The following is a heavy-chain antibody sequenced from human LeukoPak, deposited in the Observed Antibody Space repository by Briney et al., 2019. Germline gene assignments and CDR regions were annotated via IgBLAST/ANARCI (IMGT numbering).Heavy chain of an antibody. D-gene: IGHD2/OR15-2a*01. CDR2: INPDGIER. V-gene: IGHV3-7*01. J-gene: IGHJ4*02. CDR1: GVTFSSSW. Sequence: GGALRLSCAVSGVTFSSSWMDWVREAPGEGREWGASINPDGIERYSADSVKGRVTISRDNAGNSRYLQMDSLRGDDTALYYCARDLAFSPLDYWPQGPLLPVPS. CDR3: ARDLAFSPLDY.